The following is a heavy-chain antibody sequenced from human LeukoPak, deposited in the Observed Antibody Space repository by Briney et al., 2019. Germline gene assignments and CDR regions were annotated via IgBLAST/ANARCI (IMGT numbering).Heavy chain of an antibody. Sequence: SETLSLTCALYGGSFSGYNWSWIRQPPGKGLEWISEINHSGSTNYNPSLKSRVTISVDTSKNQFSLKLSSVTAADTAVYYCARDRGDGYNFPFDYWGQGTLVTVSS. D-gene: IGHD5-24*01. CDR2: INHSGST. CDR3: ARDRGDGYNFPFDY. J-gene: IGHJ4*02. CDR1: GGSFSGYN. V-gene: IGHV4-34*01.